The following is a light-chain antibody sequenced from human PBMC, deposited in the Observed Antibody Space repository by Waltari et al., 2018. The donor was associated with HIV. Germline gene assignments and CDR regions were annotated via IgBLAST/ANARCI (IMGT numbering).Light chain of an antibody. CDR2: ANS. Sequence: ALLTQAPSASGTPGQRLTISCSARSSNIGSSHLNWYQQPPGTATQRLIYANSKRPEGVTDRFAGSKSGTSESLAISGMQSEDEGDYYCATWDDSLNGHVFGGGTKLTVL. J-gene: IGLJ2*01. V-gene: IGLV1-44*01. CDR3: ATWDDSLNGHV. CDR1: SSNIGSSH.